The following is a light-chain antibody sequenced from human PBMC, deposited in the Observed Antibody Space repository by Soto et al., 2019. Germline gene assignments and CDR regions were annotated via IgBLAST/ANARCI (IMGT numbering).Light chain of an antibody. CDR3: GTWDSSLSGGV. J-gene: IGLJ2*01. CDR2: DNN. CDR1: SSNIGNDY. V-gene: IGLV1-51*01. Sequence: QSVLTQPPSVSAAPGQTVTISCSGSSSNIGNDYVSWYQQLPGTAPKLLIYDNNKRPSGIPDRFSGSKSGTSATLGITGLQTGDEADYYCGTWDSSLSGGVFGGGTKATVL.